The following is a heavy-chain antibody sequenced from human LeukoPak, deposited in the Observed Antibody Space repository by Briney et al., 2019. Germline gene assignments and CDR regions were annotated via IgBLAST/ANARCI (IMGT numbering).Heavy chain of an antibody. D-gene: IGHD6-19*01. CDR2: IETAGDS. CDR3: ARGDSSGWVLDY. Sequence: GGSLRLSCAASGFTFSICDMHWVRQVPGEGLEWVSVIETAGDSYYSDSVKGRFTISRENAKNSLYLQMTSLRAGDTAVYYCARGDSSGWVLDYWGQGILVTVSS. V-gene: IGHV3-13*01. CDR1: GFTFSICD. J-gene: IGHJ4*02.